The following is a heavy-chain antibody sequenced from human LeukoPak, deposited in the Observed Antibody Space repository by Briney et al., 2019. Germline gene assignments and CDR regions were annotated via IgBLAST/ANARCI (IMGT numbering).Heavy chain of an antibody. Sequence: ASVKVSCKASGYTFTSYGIGRVRQAPGQGLEWMGWISAYNGNTNYAQKLQGRVTMTTDTSTSTAYMELRSLRSDDTAVYYCATSTTTLAPHYWGQGTLVTVSS. J-gene: IGHJ4*02. CDR3: ATSTTTLAPHY. CDR1: GYTFTSYG. CDR2: ISAYNGNT. V-gene: IGHV1-18*01. D-gene: IGHD4-17*01.